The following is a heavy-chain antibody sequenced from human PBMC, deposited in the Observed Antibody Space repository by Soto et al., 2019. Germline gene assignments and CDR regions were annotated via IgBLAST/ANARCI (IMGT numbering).Heavy chain of an antibody. CDR1: GDSVSSKSAA. Sequence: QVPLHQSGPGLVKPSQTLSLTCTISGDSVSSKSAAWNWIRQSQSRGLEWLGRTYYRSKGYNEYAVSVNRRLTFSPDTSKTQFSLQLNSMTPEDTAVYYCARTQGVFDSWGQGTLVTVSS. CDR2: TYYRSKGYN. V-gene: IGHV6-1*01. J-gene: IGHJ4*02. CDR3: ARTQGVFDS.